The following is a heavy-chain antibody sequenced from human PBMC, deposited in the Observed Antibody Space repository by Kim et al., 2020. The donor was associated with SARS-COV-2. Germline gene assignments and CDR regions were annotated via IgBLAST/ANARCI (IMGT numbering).Heavy chain of an antibody. D-gene: IGHD3-22*01. Sequence: SETLSLTCTVSGGSISSYYWSWIRQPPGKGLEWIGYIYYSGSTNYNPSLKSRVTISVDTSKNQFSLKLSSVTAADTAVYYCARDTPPDYYDSSGYLDAFDIWGQGTMVTVSS. CDR2: IYYSGST. V-gene: IGHV4-59*01. CDR1: GGSISSYY. J-gene: IGHJ3*02. CDR3: ARDTPPDYYDSSGYLDAFDI.